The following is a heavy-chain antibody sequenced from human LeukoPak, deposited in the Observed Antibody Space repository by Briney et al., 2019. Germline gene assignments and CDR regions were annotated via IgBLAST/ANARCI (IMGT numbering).Heavy chain of an antibody. Sequence: GGSLRLSCSASRFPFSSYSMNWVRQAPGKGLEWVSAISGSGGSTYYADSVKGRFTISRDNSKNTLYLQMNSLRAEDTAVYYCAKDQDIVVVTRGWFDPWGQGTLVTVSS. CDR1: RFPFSSYS. J-gene: IGHJ5*02. CDR3: AKDQDIVVVTRGWFDP. D-gene: IGHD2-2*01. V-gene: IGHV3-23*01. CDR2: ISGSGGST.